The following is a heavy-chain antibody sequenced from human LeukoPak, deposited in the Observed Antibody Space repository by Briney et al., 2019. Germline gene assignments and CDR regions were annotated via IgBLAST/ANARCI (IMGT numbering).Heavy chain of an antibody. J-gene: IGHJ4*02. V-gene: IGHV3-30*02. CDR2: IRYDGSNK. CDR3: AKGMGLGSGDFWSGYREIDY. D-gene: IGHD3-3*01. CDR1: GFTFSSYG. Sequence: GGSLRLSCAASGFTFSSYGMHWVRQAPGKGLEWVAFIRYDGSNKYYADSVKGRFTISRDNSKYTLYLQMNSLRAEDTAVYYCAKGMGLGSGDFWSGYREIDYWGQGTLVTVSS.